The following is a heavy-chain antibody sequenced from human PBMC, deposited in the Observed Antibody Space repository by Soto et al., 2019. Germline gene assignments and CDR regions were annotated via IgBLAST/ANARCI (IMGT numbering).Heavy chain of an antibody. D-gene: IGHD4-17*01. J-gene: IGHJ4*02. CDR1: GGTFSNST. Sequence: QVQLVQSGAEVQKPGSSVKVSCKDSGGTFSNSTITWVRQAPGQGLEWMGRIIPILDIANYAKKFQGRVTITADKSKSTAYMELSSLRSEDTAVYYGARYVGLGPVTVSTHVDYWGQGTLVIVSS. CDR2: IIPILDIA. V-gene: IGHV1-69*02. CDR3: ARYVGLGPVTVSTHVDY.